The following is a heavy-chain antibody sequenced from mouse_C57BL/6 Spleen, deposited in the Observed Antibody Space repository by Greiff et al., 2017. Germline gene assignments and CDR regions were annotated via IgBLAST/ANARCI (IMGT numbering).Heavy chain of an antibody. CDR1: GYTFTSYW. J-gene: IGHJ4*01. CDR2: IYPGSGSP. V-gene: IGHV1-55*01. D-gene: IGHD1-1*01. CDR3: ARGATVEYYAMDY. Sequence: QVQLQQSGAELVKPGASVKMSCKASGYTFTSYWITWVKQRPGQGLEWIGDIYPGSGSPNYTEKFKSKATLTVDTSSSTAYMQLSSLTSEDSAGYYCARGATVEYYAMDYWGQGTSVTVSS.